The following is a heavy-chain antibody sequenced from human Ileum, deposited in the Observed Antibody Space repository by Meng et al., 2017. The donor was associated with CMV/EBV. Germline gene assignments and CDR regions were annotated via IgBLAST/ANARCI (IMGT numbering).Heavy chain of an antibody. V-gene: IGHV3-30*02. CDR1: GFSFSTYG. CDR2: IRHDGNSE. D-gene: IGHD2/OR15-2a*01. CDR3: AKDQGRGVGTFYYFHGLDV. Sequence: GESLKISCAASGFSFSTYGMHWVRQAPGQGLEWVAFIRHDGNSEFYADSVKGRFTISRDNSKNTLYLQLNSLRSEDSAVYYCAKDQGRGVGTFYYFHGLDVWGQGITVTVSS. J-gene: IGHJ6*02.